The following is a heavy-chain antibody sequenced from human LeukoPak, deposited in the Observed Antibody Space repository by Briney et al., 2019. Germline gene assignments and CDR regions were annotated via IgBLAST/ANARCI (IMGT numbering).Heavy chain of an antibody. D-gene: IGHD3-22*01. J-gene: IGHJ4*02. CDR1: GYTFTDYT. V-gene: IGHV1-3*01. CDR3: ANPRYDSSGYYYVD. CDR2: INGGSGNT. Sequence: ASVKVSCTDSGYTFTDYTMHWLRQAPGQRLDWMGWINGGSGNTKYSPEFQGRVTITRDTSASTAYMELSSLRSEDTAVYYCANPRYDSSGYYYVDWGQGTLVTVSS.